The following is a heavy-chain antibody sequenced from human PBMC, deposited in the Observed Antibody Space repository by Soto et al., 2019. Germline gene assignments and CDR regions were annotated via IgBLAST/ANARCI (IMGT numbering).Heavy chain of an antibody. Sequence: SGGSLRLSCAASGFTFSSYAMHWVRQAPGKWLEWVAVISYDGSNKYYADSVKGRFTISRDNSKNTLYLQMNSLRAEDTAVYYCAREGGVDIVATGNYYGMDVWGQGXTVTVYS. D-gene: IGHD5-12*01. CDR3: AREGGVDIVATGNYYGMDV. CDR1: GFTFSSYA. V-gene: IGHV3-30-3*01. CDR2: ISYDGSNK. J-gene: IGHJ6*02.